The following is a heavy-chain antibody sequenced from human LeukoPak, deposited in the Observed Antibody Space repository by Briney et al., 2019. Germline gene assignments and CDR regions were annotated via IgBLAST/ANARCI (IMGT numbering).Heavy chain of an antibody. D-gene: IGHD4-17*01. CDR1: GGSISSSSYY. CDR2: IYYSGST. Sequence: RTSETLSLTCTVSGGSISSSSYYWSWIRQPPGKGLEWIGYIYYSGSTNYNPSLKSRVTISVDTSKNQFSLKLSSVTAADTAVYYCARSVPTTVTTERIVVSGHFDYWGQGTLVTVSS. J-gene: IGHJ4*02. V-gene: IGHV4-61*05. CDR3: ARSVPTTVTTERIVVSGHFDY.